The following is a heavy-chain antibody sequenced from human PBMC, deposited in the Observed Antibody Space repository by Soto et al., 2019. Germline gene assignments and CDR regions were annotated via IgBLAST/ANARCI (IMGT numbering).Heavy chain of an antibody. CDR2: ISSSSSYI. Sequence: GGSLRLSCAASGFTFSSYSMNWVRQAPGKGLEWVSSISSSSSYIYYADSVKGRFTISRDNAKNSLYLQMNSLRAEDTAVYYCASDGGWCDDHGSGDYWGPGTLVTVSS. V-gene: IGHV3-21*01. J-gene: IGHJ4*02. CDR1: GFTFSSYS. D-gene: IGHD2-21*01. CDR3: ASDGGWCDDHGSGDY.